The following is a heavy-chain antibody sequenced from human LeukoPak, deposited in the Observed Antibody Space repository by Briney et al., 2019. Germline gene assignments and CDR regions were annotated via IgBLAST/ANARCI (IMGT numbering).Heavy chain of an antibody. CDR3: ARGEDSSGWYLFDNY. Sequence: ASVKVSCKASGHTLTSYYMYWVRQAPGQGLEWMGIINPSGGSTSYAQKFQGRVTMTRDTSTSTVYMELSSLRSEDTAVYYCARGEDSSGWYLFDNYWGQGTLVTVSS. CDR1: GHTLTSYY. D-gene: IGHD6-19*01. V-gene: IGHV1-46*01. J-gene: IGHJ4*02. CDR2: INPSGGST.